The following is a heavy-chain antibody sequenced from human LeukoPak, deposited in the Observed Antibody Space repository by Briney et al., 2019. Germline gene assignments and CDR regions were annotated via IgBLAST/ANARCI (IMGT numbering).Heavy chain of an antibody. V-gene: IGHV3-48*03. J-gene: IGHJ4*02. Sequence: PGGSLRLSCAASGFTFSSYEMNWVRQAPGKGLEWVSYISSRGSTIYYADSVKGRFTISRDNAKNSLYLQMNSLRAEDTAVYYCAKDNSYYYGSGSSFDYWGQGTLVTVSS. D-gene: IGHD3-10*01. CDR2: ISSRGSTI. CDR3: AKDNSYYYGSGSSFDY. CDR1: GFTFSSYE.